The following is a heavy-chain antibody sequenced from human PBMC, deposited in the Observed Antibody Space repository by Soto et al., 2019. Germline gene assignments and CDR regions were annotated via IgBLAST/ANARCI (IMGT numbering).Heavy chain of an antibody. CDR3: ARSPSTSTIGSFDI. D-gene: IGHD6-6*01. J-gene: IGHJ3*02. V-gene: IGHV4-4*07. CDR2: IYASGHT. Sequence: TGLEWIGRIYASGHTTYNPSLESRVSMSVDTSKHQFSLKLSSVSAADTAVYYCARSPSTSTIGSFDIWGQGRMVTVSS.